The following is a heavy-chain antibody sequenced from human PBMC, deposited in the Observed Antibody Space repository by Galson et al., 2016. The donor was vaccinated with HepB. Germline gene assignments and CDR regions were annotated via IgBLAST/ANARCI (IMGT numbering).Heavy chain of an antibody. Sequence: NSDGSFSRFADSVKGRFSISRDNAKNTLHLQMNSLRAEDTALYYCARASGVAGSEYYYPLDVWGLGTTVTVS. D-gene: IGHD2/OR15-2a*01. CDR3: ARASGVAGSEYYYPLDV. CDR2: NSDGSFS. J-gene: IGHJ6*02. V-gene: IGHV3-74*01.